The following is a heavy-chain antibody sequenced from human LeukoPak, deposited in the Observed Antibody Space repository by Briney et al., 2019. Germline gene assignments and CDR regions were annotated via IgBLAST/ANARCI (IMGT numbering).Heavy chain of an antibody. CDR3: ARDQITVRGVIKD. V-gene: IGHV3-21*01. D-gene: IGHD3-10*01. CDR1: GFTFSSYS. Sequence: GGSLRLSCAASGFTFSSYSMNWARQAPGKGLEWVSSISSSSSYIYYADSVKGRFTISRDNAKNSLYLQMNSLRAEDTAVYYCARDQITVRGVIKDWVQGTLVTVSS. J-gene: IGHJ4*02. CDR2: ISSSSSYI.